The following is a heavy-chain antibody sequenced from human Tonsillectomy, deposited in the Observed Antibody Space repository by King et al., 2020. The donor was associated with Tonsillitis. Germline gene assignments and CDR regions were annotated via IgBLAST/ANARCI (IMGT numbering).Heavy chain of an antibody. Sequence: QLQESGPGLVKPSETLSLNCTVSGGSISSYYWSWIRQPPGKGLEWIGYIYYRGSTNYNPSLKSRVTISIDTSKNQFSLKLSSVTAADTAVYYCARGGCGGDCYYYFDYWGQGTLVTVSS. CDR2: IYYRGST. D-gene: IGHD2-21*02. J-gene: IGHJ4*02. V-gene: IGHV4-59*01. CDR3: ARGGCGGDCYYYFDY. CDR1: GGSISSYY.